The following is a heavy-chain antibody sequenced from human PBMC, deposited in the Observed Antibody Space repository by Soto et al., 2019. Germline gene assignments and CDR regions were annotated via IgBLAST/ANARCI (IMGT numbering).Heavy chain of an antibody. CDR3: ARDDGTATYGDYVFDS. J-gene: IGHJ4*02. D-gene: IGHD4-17*01. Sequence: PSETLSLTCTVSGGSISSSSYYWGWIRQPPGKGLEWIGSIYYSGTFYHNPSLEGRLKISVDTSKNLFSLRLTSVTAADTAIYFCARDDGTATYGDYVFDSWGPGILVTVSS. V-gene: IGHV4-39*07. CDR1: GGSISSSSYY. CDR2: IYYSGTF.